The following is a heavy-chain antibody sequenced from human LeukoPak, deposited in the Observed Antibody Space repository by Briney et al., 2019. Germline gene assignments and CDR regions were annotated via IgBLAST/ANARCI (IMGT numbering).Heavy chain of an antibody. V-gene: IGHV3-30*04. J-gene: IGHJ5*02. CDR3: AKDALSGFDP. CDR1: GFVFTNYA. CDR2: TSSDGYNK. Sequence: GGSLRLSCAASGFVFTNYAMHWVRQDPGKGLEWVAVTSSDGYNKYYASSLRGRFTISRDNSKNTLYLQMNSLRAEDTAVYYCAKDALSGFDPWGQGTLVTVSS.